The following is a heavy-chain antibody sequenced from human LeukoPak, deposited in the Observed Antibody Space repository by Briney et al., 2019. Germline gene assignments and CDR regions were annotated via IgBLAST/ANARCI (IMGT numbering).Heavy chain of an antibody. J-gene: IGHJ5*02. V-gene: IGHV1-2*02. CDR1: GYTFTSYY. D-gene: IGHD3-10*01. CDR3: ARGRRRITMVRGVQNWFDP. Sequence: GASVKVSCKASGYTFTSYYMHWVRQAPGQGLEWMGWINPNSGGTNYAQKFQGRVTMTRDTSISTAYMELSRLRSDDTAVYYCARGRRRITMVRGVQNWFDPWGQGTLVTVSS. CDR2: INPNSGGT.